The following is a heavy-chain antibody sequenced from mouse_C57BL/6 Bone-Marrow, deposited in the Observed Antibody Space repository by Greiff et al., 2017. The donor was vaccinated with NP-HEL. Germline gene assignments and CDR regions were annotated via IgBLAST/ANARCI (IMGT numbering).Heavy chain of an antibody. V-gene: IGHV1-64*01. D-gene: IGHD2-4*01. CDR3: ARLRAMITAKDAMDY. Sequence: QVQLKQPGAELVKPGASVKLSCKASGYTFTSYWMHWVKQRPGQGLEWIGMIHPNSGSTNYNEKFKSKATLTVDKSSSTAYMQLSSLTSEDSAVYYCARLRAMITAKDAMDYWGQGTSVTVSS. J-gene: IGHJ4*01. CDR2: IHPNSGST. CDR1: GYTFTSYW.